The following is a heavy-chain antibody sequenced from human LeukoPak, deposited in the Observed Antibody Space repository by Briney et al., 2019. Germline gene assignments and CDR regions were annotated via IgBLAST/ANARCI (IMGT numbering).Heavy chain of an antibody. V-gene: IGHV4-34*01. CDR2: INHSGST. CDR1: GGSFSGYY. D-gene: IGHD2-21*02. J-gene: IGHJ3*02. CDR3: ARVVVTALAHPFEI. Sequence: PSETLSLTCAVYGGSFSGYYWSWIRQPPGKGLEWIGEINHSGSTNYNPSLKSRVTISVDTSKNQFSLKLSSVTAADTAVYYCARVVVTALAHPFEIWGRGTMGTVSS.